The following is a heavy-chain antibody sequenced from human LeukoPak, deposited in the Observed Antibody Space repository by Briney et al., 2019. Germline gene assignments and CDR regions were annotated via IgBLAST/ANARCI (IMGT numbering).Heavy chain of an antibody. D-gene: IGHD3-10*01. CDR2: IYHSGST. CDR3: ARVRDGSGSYSYYYYYYMDV. V-gene: IGHV4-38-2*02. Sequence: SETLSLTCTVSGFSISSGYYWGWIRQPPGKGLEWIGSIYHSGSTYYRPSLKSRVTMSVDTSKNQFSLKLSSVTAADTAVYYCARVRDGSGSYSYYYYYYMDVWGKGTTVTVSS. J-gene: IGHJ6*03. CDR1: GFSISSGYY.